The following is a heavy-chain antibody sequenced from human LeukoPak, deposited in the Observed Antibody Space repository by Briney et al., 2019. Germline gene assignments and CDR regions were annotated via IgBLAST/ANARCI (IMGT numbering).Heavy chain of an antibody. CDR1: GFTFSSYA. Sequence: GGSLGLSCAASGFTFSSYAMSWVRQAPGKGLEWVSAISGSGGSTYYADSVKGRFTISRDNSKNTLYLQMNSLRAEDTAVYYCAKSSYYDSSGYYSFFDYWGQGTLVTVSS. J-gene: IGHJ4*02. V-gene: IGHV3-23*01. CDR3: AKSSYYDSSGYYSFFDY. CDR2: ISGSGGST. D-gene: IGHD3-22*01.